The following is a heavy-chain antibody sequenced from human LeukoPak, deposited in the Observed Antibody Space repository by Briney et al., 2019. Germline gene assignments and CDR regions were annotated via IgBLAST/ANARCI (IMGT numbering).Heavy chain of an antibody. CDR2: ICYSGTT. J-gene: IGHJ5*02. V-gene: IGHV4-31*03. CDR1: CASISSGGYC. D-gene: IGHD3-10*01. CDR3: ANYGAGTYRFDP. Sequence: SQTLSLTCTVSCASISSGGYCWSWLRPHPGKGLEWIGYICYSGTTYYNPSLKSRVTISVDMSENQFSLKLSSVTAADTAVYYCANYGAGTYRFDPWGQGTLVTVSS.